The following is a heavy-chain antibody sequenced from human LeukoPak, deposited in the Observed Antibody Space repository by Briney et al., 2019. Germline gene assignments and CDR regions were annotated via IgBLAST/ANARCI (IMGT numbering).Heavy chain of an antibody. CDR1: EYSFPNYR. D-gene: IGHD6-13*01. CDR2: IYPDDSG. J-gene: IGHJ4*02. CDR3: AIGRGGQQLGDY. V-gene: IGHV5-51*01. Sequence: EESLKISCKHSEYSFPNYRIGWVRQMPGKGLEWMGIIYPDDSGPSFQGQVTISADKSISTAYLQWSSLKASDTAMYYCAIGRGGQQLGDYWGQGTLVTVSS.